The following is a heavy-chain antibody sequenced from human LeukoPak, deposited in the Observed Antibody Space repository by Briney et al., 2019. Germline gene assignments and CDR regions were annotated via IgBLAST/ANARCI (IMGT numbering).Heavy chain of an antibody. CDR3: ARDFGEYYYDSSGYSAFDI. Sequence: SETLSLTCTVSGGSISSNYWSWIRQPPGKGLEWIGYIYYSGSTNYNPSLKSRVTISVDTSKNQFSLKLSSAPAADTAVYYCARDFGEYYYDSSGYSAFDIWGQGTMVTVSS. D-gene: IGHD3-22*01. CDR2: IYYSGST. J-gene: IGHJ3*02. CDR1: GGSISSNY. V-gene: IGHV4-59*01.